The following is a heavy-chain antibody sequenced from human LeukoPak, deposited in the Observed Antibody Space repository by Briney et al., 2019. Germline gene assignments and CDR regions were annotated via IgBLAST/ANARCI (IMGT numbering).Heavy chain of an antibody. CDR3: ARWYLGWFDP. J-gene: IGHJ5*02. D-gene: IGHD6-13*01. V-gene: IGHV4-34*01. CDR1: GGSFSGCY. Sequence: SETLSLTCAVYGGSFSGCYWSWIRQPPGKGLEWIGEINHSGRTNYNPSLKSGVTISVETSKNQFSLKLSSVTAADTAVYYCARWYLGWFDPWGQGTLVTVSS. CDR2: INHSGRT.